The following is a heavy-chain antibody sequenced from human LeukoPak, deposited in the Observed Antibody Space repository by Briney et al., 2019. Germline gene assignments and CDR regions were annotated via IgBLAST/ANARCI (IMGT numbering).Heavy chain of an antibody. D-gene: IGHD1-26*01. V-gene: IGHV3-7*01. J-gene: IGHJ4*02. CDR2: MDLDGSAK. CDR3: GRVRQGDADY. Sequence: PGGSLRLSCAASGFTFSSYWMTWVRQAPGKGLEWVASMDLDGSAKYYMDSVKGRFTISRDNAKNSLFLQMNSLRADDTAVYYCGRVRQGDADYSGQVTLVTVSS. CDR1: GFTFSSYW.